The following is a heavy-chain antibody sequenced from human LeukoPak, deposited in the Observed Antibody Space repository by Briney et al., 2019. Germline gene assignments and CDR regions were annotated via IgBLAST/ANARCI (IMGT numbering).Heavy chain of an antibody. CDR2: IYYSGST. V-gene: IGHV4-39*01. CDR1: GGSISSYY. J-gene: IGHJ6*03. Sequence: PSETLSLTCTVSGGSISSYYWGWIRQPPGKGLEWIGSIYYSGSTYYNPSLKSRVTISVDTSKNQFSLKLSSVTAADTAVYYCASLRHDYYMDVWGKGTTVTVSS. CDR3: ASLRHDYYMDV.